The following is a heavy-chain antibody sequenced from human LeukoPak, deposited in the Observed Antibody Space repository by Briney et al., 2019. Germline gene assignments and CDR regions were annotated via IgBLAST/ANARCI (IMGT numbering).Heavy chain of an antibody. CDR2: IKQDGSEK. CDR1: GFTFSSYW. D-gene: IGHD5-12*01. Sequence: GGSLRLSCAASGFTFSSYWMSWVRQAPGKGLEWVANIKQDGSEKYYVDSVKGRFTISRDNAKNSLYLQMNSLRAEDTAVYYCASHRGWWLRWPFDYWGQGTLVTVSS. J-gene: IGHJ4*02. V-gene: IGHV3-7*01. CDR3: ASHRGWWLRWPFDY.